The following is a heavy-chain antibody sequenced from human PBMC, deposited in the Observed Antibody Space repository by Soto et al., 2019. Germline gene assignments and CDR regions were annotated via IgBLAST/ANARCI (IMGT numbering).Heavy chain of an antibody. D-gene: IGHD5-12*01. Sequence: SENLSLTCTVSGGSISSSSYYCGWIRHPPGKGLEWIGSIYYSVSTYYNPSLKSRVTISVDTSKNQFYLKLSSVTAADTAVYYCARQHPAGGYFYYYYGMDVWGQGTTVT. V-gene: IGHV4-39*01. CDR3: ARQHPAGGYFYYYYGMDV. J-gene: IGHJ6*02. CDR1: GGSISSSSYY. CDR2: IYYSVST.